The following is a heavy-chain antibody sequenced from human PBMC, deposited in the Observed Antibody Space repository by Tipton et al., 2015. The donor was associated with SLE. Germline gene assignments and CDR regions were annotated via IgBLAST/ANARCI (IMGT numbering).Heavy chain of an antibody. D-gene: IGHD6-19*01. V-gene: IGHV3-30*04. CDR2: ISYDGSYR. CDR3: SMWPVPFYGMDV. CDR1: GFTFSNYA. J-gene: IGHJ6*02. Sequence: RSLRLSCAASGFTFSNYAMHWVRQAPGKGLEWVAVISYDGSYRYYSDSVKGRFTISRDNSKNTLYLQMNSLRAEDTAVYYCSMWPVPFYGMDVWGQGTTVTVSS.